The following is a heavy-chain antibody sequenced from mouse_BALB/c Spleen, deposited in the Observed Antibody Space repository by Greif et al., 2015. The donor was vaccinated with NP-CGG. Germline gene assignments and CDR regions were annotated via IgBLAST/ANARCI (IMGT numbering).Heavy chain of an antibody. CDR3: ARDGNYWYFDV. J-gene: IGHJ1*01. Sequence: EVQRVESGGGLVEPGGSLKLSCAASGFTFSDYYMYWVRQTPEKRLEWVATISEGGSYTYYPDSVKGRFTISRDNVKNNLYLQMSSLKSEDTAMYYCARDGNYWYFDVWGAGTTVTVSS. CDR1: GFTFSDYY. CDR2: ISEGGSYT. V-gene: IGHV5-4*02. D-gene: IGHD2-1*01.